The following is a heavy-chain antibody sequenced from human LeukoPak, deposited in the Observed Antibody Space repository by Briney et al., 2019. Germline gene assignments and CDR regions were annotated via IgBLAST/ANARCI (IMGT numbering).Heavy chain of an antibody. CDR1: GGTLSRYP. J-gene: IGHJ6*04. V-gene: IGHV1-69*01. D-gene: IGHD3-10*01. CDR2: IIPFFGIV. CDR3: AKGLEITMIRGVRGYYDYAMDV. Sequence: SVKVSCKASGGTLSRYPISWVRQAPGQGLEWMGGIIPFFGIVDYAQKFQDRVTITADESTSTAYMELSSLRSEDTAVYYCAKGLEITMIRGVRGYYDYAMDVWGKGTTVTVSS.